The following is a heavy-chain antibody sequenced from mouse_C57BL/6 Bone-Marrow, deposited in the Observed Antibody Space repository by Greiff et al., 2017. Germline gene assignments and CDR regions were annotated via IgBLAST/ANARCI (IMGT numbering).Heavy chain of an antibody. D-gene: IGHD1-1*01. V-gene: IGHV5-9-1*02. CDR2: ISSGGDYI. Sequence: EVQRVESGEGLVKPGGSLKLSCAASGFTFSSYAMSWVRQTPEKRLEWVAYISSGGDYIYYADTVKGRFTISRDNARNTLYLQMSSLKSEDTAMYYSVSTVVDYAMDYWGRGTSVTDAS. CDR3: VSTVVDYAMDY. CDR1: GFTFSSYA. J-gene: IGHJ4*01.